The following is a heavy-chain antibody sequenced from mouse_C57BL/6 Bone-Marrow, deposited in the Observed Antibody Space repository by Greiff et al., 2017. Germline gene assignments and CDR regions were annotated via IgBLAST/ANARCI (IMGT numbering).Heavy chain of an antibody. CDR1: GYTFTSYT. J-gene: IGHJ4*01. CDR3: ARWGCPVAMDY. Sequence: VQLQQSGAELARHGASVKMSCKASGYTFTSYTMHWVKQRPGQGLEWIGYINPSSGYTKYNQKFKDKATLTADKSSSTAYMQLSSLTSEDSAVYYCARWGCPVAMDYWGQGTSVTVSS. V-gene: IGHV1-4*01. CDR2: INPSSGYT. D-gene: IGHD6-1*01.